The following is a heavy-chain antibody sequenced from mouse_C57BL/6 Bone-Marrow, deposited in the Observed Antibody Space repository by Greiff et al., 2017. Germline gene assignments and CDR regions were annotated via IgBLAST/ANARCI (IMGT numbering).Heavy chain of an antibody. CDR1: GYTFTSYG. Sequence: QVQLKQSGAELARPGASVKLSCKASGYTFTSYGISWVKQRTGQGLEWIGEIYPRSGNTYYNEKFKGKATLTADKSSSTAYMELRSLTSEDSAVYFCARLDNYCGSPYYFDYWGQGTTLTVSS. J-gene: IGHJ2*01. V-gene: IGHV1-81*01. CDR3: ARLDNYCGSPYYFDY. CDR2: IYPRSGNT. D-gene: IGHD1-1*01.